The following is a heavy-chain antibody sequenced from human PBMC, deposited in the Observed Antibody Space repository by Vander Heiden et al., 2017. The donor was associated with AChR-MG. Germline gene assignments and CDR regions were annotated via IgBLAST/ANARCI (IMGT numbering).Heavy chain of an antibody. CDR1: GFTFSSYW. CDR2: IKQDGSEK. D-gene: IGHD3-16*02. J-gene: IGHJ4*02. V-gene: IGHV3-7*01. CDR3: ASYRRMTLGDY. Sequence: GFTFSSYWMSWVRQAPGKGLEWVANIKQDGSEKYYVDSVKGRFTIPRDNAKNSLYLQMNSLRAEDTAVYYCASYRRMTLGDYWGQGTLVTVSS.